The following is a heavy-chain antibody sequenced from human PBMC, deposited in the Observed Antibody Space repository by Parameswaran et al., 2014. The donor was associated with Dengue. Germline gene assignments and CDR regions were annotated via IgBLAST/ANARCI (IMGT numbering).Heavy chain of an antibody. Sequence: VRQMPGKGLEWMGIIYPGDSDTRYSPSFQGQVTISADKSISTAYLQWSSLKASDTAMYYCARSHYDYGSGKSSAAYYYYMDVWGKGTTVTVSS. D-gene: IGHD3-10*01. V-gene: IGHV5-51*01. CDR2: IYPGDSDT. CDR3: ARSHYDYGSGKSSAAYYYYMDV. J-gene: IGHJ6*03.